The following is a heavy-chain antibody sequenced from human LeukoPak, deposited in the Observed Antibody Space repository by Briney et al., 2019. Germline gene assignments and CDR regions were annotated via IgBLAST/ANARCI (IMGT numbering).Heavy chain of an antibody. D-gene: IGHD6-13*01. CDR2: IKKDGSET. J-gene: IGHJ4*02. CDR1: GFTFSISG. Sequence: GGSLRLSCAASGFTFSISGMSWVRQAPGKGLEWVANIKKDGSETYYVDSVKGRFTISRDNAKTSLYLLMNSLRAEDTAIYYCARGRYSSTTYYIDSWGQGTLVTVSS. V-gene: IGHV3-7*03. CDR3: ARGRYSSTTYYIDS.